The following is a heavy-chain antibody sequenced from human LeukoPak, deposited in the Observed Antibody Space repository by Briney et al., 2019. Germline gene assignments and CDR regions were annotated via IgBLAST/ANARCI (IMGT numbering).Heavy chain of an antibody. CDR3: AKTSSDYYYDSLGRYYFDY. V-gene: IGHV3-30*18. D-gene: IGHD3-22*01. CDR1: GFIFISYG. Sequence: PGRSLRLSCAASGFIFISYGMHWVRQAPGRGLEWVALISYDGSHKDYADSVKVRFTISRDNPKNTLYLQMNSLRAEDTAVYYCAKTSSDYYYDSLGRYYFDYWGQGTLVTVSS. CDR2: ISYDGSHK. J-gene: IGHJ4*02.